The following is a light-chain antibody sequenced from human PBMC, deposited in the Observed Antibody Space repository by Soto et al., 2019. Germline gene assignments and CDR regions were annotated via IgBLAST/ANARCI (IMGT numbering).Light chain of an antibody. CDR1: QAINTY. V-gene: IGKV1-39*01. CDR3: QQYNTFST. Sequence: DIQMTQSPSFLSASVGDRVTISCRASQAINTYLNWYQQKPGKAPKLLIYGTSDLQNGVPSRFSGGGSGTDFTLTISSLQPEDFATYYCQQYNTFSTFGQGTKVEIK. J-gene: IGKJ1*01. CDR2: GTS.